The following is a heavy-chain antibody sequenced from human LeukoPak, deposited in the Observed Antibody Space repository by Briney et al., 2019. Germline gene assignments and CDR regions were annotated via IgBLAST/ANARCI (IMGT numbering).Heavy chain of an antibody. Sequence: SVKVSCKASGGTFSSCAISWVRQAPGQGLEWMGGIIPIFGTANYAQKFQGRVTITADESTSTAYMELSSLRSEDTAVYYCARDSGGPGRVDYGDYSDYYYYGMDVWGQGTTVTVSS. J-gene: IGHJ6*02. V-gene: IGHV1-69*13. CDR2: IIPIFGTA. D-gene: IGHD4-17*01. CDR1: GGTFSSCA. CDR3: ARDSGGPGRVDYGDYSDYYYYGMDV.